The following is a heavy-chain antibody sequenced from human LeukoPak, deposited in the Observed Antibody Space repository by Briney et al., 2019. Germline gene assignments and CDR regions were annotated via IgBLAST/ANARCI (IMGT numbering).Heavy chain of an antibody. V-gene: IGHV1-18*01. J-gene: IGHJ3*02. Sequence: ASVKVSCKASGYTFTSYGISWVRQAPGQGLEWMGWISAYNGNTNYAQKLQGRVTMTTDTSTSTAYMELSSLGSEDTAVYYCARDFQVSGSSRGSKFGELFKEWGNDAFDIWGQGTMVTVSS. CDR3: ARDFQVSGSSRGSKFGELFKEWGNDAFDI. D-gene: IGHD3-10*01. CDR2: ISAYNGNT. CDR1: GYTFTSYG.